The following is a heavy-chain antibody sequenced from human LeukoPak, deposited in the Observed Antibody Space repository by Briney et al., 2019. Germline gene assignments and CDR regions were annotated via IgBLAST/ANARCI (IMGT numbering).Heavy chain of an antibody. CDR1: GGSISSYY. Sequence: SETLSLTCTVSGGSISSYYWSWIRQPAGKGLEWIGRIYTSGSTNYNPSLKSQVTMSVDTSKNQFSLKLSSVTAADTAVYYCARADTYYYDSSGYYYAFDIWGQGTMVTVSS. CDR3: ARADTYYYDSSGYYYAFDI. CDR2: IYTSGST. V-gene: IGHV4-4*07. D-gene: IGHD3-22*01. J-gene: IGHJ3*02.